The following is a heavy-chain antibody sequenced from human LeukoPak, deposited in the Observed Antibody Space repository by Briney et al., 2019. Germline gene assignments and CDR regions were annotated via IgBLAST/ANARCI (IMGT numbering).Heavy chain of an antibody. Sequence: GGSLRLSCAVSGFNFRDHWMDWVRQAPGKGLEWVAVIWYDGSNKYYADSVKGRFTISRDNSKNTLYLQMNSLRAEDTAVYYCARDMLYYDFWSGYPDYWGQGTLVTVSS. D-gene: IGHD3-3*01. CDR2: IWYDGSNK. V-gene: IGHV3-33*08. CDR1: GFNFRDHW. J-gene: IGHJ4*02. CDR3: ARDMLYYDFWSGYPDY.